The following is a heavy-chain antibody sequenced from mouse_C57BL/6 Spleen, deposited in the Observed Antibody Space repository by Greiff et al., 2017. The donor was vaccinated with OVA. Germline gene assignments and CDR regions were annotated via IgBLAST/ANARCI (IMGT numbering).Heavy chain of an antibody. CDR1: GYAFSSSW. D-gene: IGHD2-3*01. CDR3: ARYYGYYAGSYFDY. CDR2: IYPGDGDT. V-gene: IGHV1-82*01. J-gene: IGHJ2*01. Sequence: QVQLQQSGPELVKPGASVKISCKASGYAFSSSWMNWVKQRPGKGLEWIVRIYPGDGDTNYNGKFKGQATLTADKSSSTAYMKISSLTSEDSAIYVCARYYGYYAGSYFDYWGQGTTLTVSS.